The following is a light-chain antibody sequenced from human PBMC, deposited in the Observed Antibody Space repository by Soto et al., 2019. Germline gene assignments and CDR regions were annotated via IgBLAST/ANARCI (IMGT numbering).Light chain of an antibody. Sequence: EIVMTQSPSTLSVSPGERATLFCRASQSVRSNFLAWYQQKPGQAPRLLIYSASTRATDIPARFSGSGSGTELTLTISSLQSEDFAVYYCQQYSAWPLTFGGGTKVDIK. CDR2: SAS. J-gene: IGKJ4*01. CDR3: QQYSAWPLT. CDR1: QSVRSN. V-gene: IGKV3-15*01.